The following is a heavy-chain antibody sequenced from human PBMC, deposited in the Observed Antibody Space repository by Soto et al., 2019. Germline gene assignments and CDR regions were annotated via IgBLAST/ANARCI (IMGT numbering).Heavy chain of an antibody. V-gene: IGHV1-69*13. CDR1: GGTFSSYA. CDR3: ARGRYSSGWPFDY. Sequence: SVKVSCKASGGTFSSYAISWVRQAPGQGLEWMGGIIPIFGTANYAQKFQGRVTITADESTSTAYMELSSLRSEDTAVYYCARGRYSSGWPFDYWGQGTLVTVSS. D-gene: IGHD6-19*01. CDR2: IIPIFGTA. J-gene: IGHJ4*02.